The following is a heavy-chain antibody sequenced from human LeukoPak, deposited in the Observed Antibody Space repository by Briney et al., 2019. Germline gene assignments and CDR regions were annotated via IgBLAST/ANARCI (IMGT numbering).Heavy chain of an antibody. Sequence: SETLSLTCTVSGGSISSSSYYWGWIRQPPGKGLEWIGSIYYSGSTYYNPSLKSRVTISIDTSKNQFSLKLSSVTAADTAVYYCARGIRGLDPGEYNWFDPWGQGTLVTVSS. J-gene: IGHJ5*02. CDR1: GGSISSSSYY. V-gene: IGHV4-39*07. CDR2: IYYSGST. D-gene: IGHD2-21*01. CDR3: ARGIRGLDPGEYNWFDP.